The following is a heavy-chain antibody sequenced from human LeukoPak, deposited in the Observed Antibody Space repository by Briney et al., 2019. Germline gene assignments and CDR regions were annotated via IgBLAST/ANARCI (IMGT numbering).Heavy chain of an antibody. CDR3: ARIVVVTAMEYYFDY. CDR1: GYTFTSYG. V-gene: IGHV1-18*01. J-gene: IGHJ4*02. D-gene: IGHD2-21*02. CDR2: ISAYNGNT. Sequence: ASVKVSCKASGYTFTSYGISWVRQAPGQGLERMGWISAYNGNTNYAQKLQGRVTMTTDTSTSTAYMELRSLRSDDTAVYYCARIVVVTAMEYYFDYWGQGTLVTVSS.